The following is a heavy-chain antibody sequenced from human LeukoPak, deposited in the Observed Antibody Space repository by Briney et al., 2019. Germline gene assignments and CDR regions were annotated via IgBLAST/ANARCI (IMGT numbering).Heavy chain of an antibody. D-gene: IGHD3-16*01. CDR2: IYDSGKT. Sequence: SETLSLTCTVSGDSISSYYWSWIRQPPGKGLEWIGYIYDSGKTNYNASLISRVTISVDTSKNQFSLTLTSVTPADTAVYYRARGGGTLDYWGQGTLVTVSS. CDR1: GDSISSYY. J-gene: IGHJ4*02. CDR3: ARGGGTLDY. V-gene: IGHV4-59*01.